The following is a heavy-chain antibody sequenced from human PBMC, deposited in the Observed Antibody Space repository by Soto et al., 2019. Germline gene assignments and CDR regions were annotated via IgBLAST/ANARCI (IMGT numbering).Heavy chain of an antibody. Sequence: VKGLEWIVEIYHSGSTNYNQSLKRRVTISVDNSKNQFSLKLSSVTAADPAVYSCARQSYYDPSHLDTPGQRPLLSVHS. V-gene: IGHV4-4*01. CDR2: IYHSGST. CDR3: ARQSYYDPSHLDT. J-gene: IGHJ5*02. D-gene: IGHD3-22*01.